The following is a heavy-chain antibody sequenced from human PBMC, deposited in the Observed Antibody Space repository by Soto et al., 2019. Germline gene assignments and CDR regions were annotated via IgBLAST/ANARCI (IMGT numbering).Heavy chain of an antibody. Sequence: GESLKISCKGSGYSFTSYWIGWVRQMPGKGLEWMGIIYPGDSDTRYSPSFQGQVTISADKSISTAYLQWSSLKASDTAMYYCARLLTIFGVVLRLRGIAIWGPGTTVT. J-gene: IGHJ6*01. CDR3: ARLLTIFGVVLRLRGIAI. V-gene: IGHV5-51*01. CDR1: GYSFTSYW. D-gene: IGHD3-3*01. CDR2: IYPGDSDT.